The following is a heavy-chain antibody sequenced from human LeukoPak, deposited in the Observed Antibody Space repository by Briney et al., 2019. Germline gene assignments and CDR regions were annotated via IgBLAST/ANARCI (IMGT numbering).Heavy chain of an antibody. CDR1: GFPFSTYA. CDR3: AKQVLFSSGWYFDY. V-gene: IGHV3-23*01. CDR2: VGDTGIGT. J-gene: IGHJ4*02. Sequence: PGGSLRLSCAASGFPFSTYAFSWVRQAPGKGLEWVAAVGDTGIGTNYADPVKGRFTISRDNSRNTVSLQMNTLRAEDTALYYCAKQVLFSSGWYFDYWGQGTLVTVSS. D-gene: IGHD6-19*01.